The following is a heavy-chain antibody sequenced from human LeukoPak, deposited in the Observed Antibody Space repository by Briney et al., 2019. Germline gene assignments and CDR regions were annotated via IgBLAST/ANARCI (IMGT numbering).Heavy chain of an antibody. D-gene: IGHD6-25*01. CDR3: ARGGRITAAVGFNWFDP. J-gene: IGHJ5*02. Sequence: PSETPSLTCTVSGGSISSSSYYWGWIRQPPRKGPEWIGSILYSGSTYYNPSLKSRVTISIDTSKNQFSLKLSSVTAADTALYYCARGGRITAAVGFNWFDPWGQGTLVTVSS. V-gene: IGHV4-39*07. CDR1: GGSISSSSYY. CDR2: ILYSGST.